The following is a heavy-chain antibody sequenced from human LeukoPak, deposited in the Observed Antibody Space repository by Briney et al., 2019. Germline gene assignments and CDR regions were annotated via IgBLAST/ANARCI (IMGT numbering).Heavy chain of an antibody. CDR2: IYYSGSI. V-gene: IGHV4-39*07. J-gene: IGHJ3*02. D-gene: IGHD6-13*01. CDR3: ARDELSASGNGNDALDI. CDR1: GGSITSSSYF. Sequence: SETLSLTCTVSGGSITSSSYFWGWIRQPRGKGLEWIGTIYYSGSIYCNPSLKSRVTISVDTSKNQFSLKLSSVSAADTAVYYCARDELSASGNGNDALDIWGQGTMVTVSS.